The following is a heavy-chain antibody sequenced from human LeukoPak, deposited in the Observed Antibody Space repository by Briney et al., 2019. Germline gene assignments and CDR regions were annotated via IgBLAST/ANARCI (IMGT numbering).Heavy chain of an antibody. CDR3: ARARRSGYGYKLDY. CDR2: IIPILGIA. V-gene: IGHV1-69*04. Sequence: ASVKVSCKASGGTFSSYAISWVRQAPGQGLEWMGRIIPILGIANYAQKFQGRVTITADKSTSTAYMELSSLRSEDTAVYYCARARRSGYGYKLDYWGQGTLVTVSS. J-gene: IGHJ4*02. D-gene: IGHD5-12*01. CDR1: GGTFSSYA.